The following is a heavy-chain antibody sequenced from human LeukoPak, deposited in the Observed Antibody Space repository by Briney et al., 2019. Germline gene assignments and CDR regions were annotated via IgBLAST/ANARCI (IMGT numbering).Heavy chain of an antibody. CDR2: INHSGST. V-gene: IGHV4-34*01. Sequence: SETLSLTCAVYGGSFSGYYWSWLRQPPGKGREWIGEINHSGSTNYNPSPKRRVTISVDTSKNQFSLKLSPVTAADTAVYYCARGGYDFWSGSTYYFDYWGQGTLVTVSS. CDR1: GGSFSGYY. J-gene: IGHJ4*02. D-gene: IGHD3-3*01. CDR3: ARGGYDFWSGSTYYFDY.